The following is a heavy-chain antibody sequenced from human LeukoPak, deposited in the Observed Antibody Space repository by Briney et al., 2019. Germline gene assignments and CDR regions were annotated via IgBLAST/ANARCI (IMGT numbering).Heavy chain of an antibody. CDR3: ARDIDYYYDSSVVGGGETDFDY. CDR1: GYSISSGYS. CDR2: IYHSGST. J-gene: IGHJ4*02. Sequence: PSETLSLTCTVSGYSISSGYSWGWIRQPPGKGLEWIGSIYHSGSTYYNPSLKSRVTISVDTSKNQFSLKLSSVTAADTAVYYCARDIDYYYDSSVVGGGETDFDYWGQGTLVTVSS. D-gene: IGHD3-22*01. V-gene: IGHV4-38-2*02.